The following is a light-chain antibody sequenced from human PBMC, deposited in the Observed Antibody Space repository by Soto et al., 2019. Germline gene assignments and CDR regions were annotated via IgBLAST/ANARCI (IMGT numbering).Light chain of an antibody. Sequence: QSALTQPPSASGSPGQSVTISCTGTSSDVGTYFYVSWYQQHPGKAPKLMIYEVTNRPSGVPDRFSGSKSGNTASLAVSGLQVEDEADYYCSIYADSYNVIFGGGTKLTVL. J-gene: IGLJ2*01. CDR1: SSDVGTYFY. CDR2: EVT. V-gene: IGLV2-8*01. CDR3: SIYADSYNVI.